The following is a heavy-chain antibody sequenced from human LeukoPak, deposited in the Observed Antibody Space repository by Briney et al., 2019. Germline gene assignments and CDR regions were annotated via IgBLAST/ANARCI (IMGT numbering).Heavy chain of an antibody. J-gene: IGHJ3*02. CDR3: ARVVDAFDI. CDR1: GGSFSGYY. CDR2: INHSGST. V-gene: IGHV4-34*01. Sequence: SETLSLTCAVYGGSFSGYYWSWIRQPPEKGLEWIGEINHSGSTNYNPSLKSRVTISVDTSKNQFSLKLSSVTAADTAVYYCARVVDAFDIWGQGTMVTVSS.